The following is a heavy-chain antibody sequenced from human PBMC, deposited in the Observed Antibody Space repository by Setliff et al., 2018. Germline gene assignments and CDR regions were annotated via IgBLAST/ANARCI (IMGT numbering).Heavy chain of an antibody. Sequence: SETLSLTCAVYGGSFSGYYWSWIRQPAGKGLEWIGHIYTSGSTNYNPSLKSRVTISVDTSKNQFSLKLSSVTAADTAVYYCARDILNFWSGFVLRYFDLWGRGTL. V-gene: IGHV4-4*07. CDR3: ARDILNFWSGFVLRYFDL. J-gene: IGHJ2*01. CDR1: GGSFSGYY. CDR2: IYTSGST. D-gene: IGHD3-3*01.